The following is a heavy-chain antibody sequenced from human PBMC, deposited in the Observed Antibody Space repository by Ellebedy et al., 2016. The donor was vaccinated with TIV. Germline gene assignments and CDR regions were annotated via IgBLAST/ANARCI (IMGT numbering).Heavy chain of an antibody. CDR1: GYTFTSDD. Sequence: AASVKVSCKASGYTFTSDDINWVRQATGQGLEWMGWMDPNSGNTGYAQKFQGRVTISRNTSITTAYMELSSLRSEDTAVYYCARSTVRGKYYFDYWGQGTLVTVSS. J-gene: IGHJ4*02. CDR3: ARSTVRGKYYFDY. D-gene: IGHD3-10*01. V-gene: IGHV1-8*03. CDR2: MDPNSGNT.